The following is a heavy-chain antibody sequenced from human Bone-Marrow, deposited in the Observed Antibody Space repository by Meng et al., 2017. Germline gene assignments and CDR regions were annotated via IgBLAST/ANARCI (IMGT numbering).Heavy chain of an antibody. CDR2: IWYDGSNK. J-gene: IGHJ4*02. CDR1: GFTFSSYG. CDR3: ARDGDY. V-gene: IGHV3-33*01. Sequence: VQWGESGGGLVQPGMSLRLSCAASGFTFSSYGMHWVRQTAGKGMEGVAVIWYDGSNKYYADSVKGRFTISRDNSKNTLYLQMNSLRAEDTAVYYCARDGDYWGQGTLVTVSS.